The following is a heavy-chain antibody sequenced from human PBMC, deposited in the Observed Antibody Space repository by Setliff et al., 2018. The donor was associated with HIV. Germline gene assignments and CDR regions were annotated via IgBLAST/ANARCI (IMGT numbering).Heavy chain of an antibody. D-gene: IGHD3-9*01. CDR1: GASISNSNSY. CDR3: ARGQLRYLANDYYFDY. CDR2: IYYGGST. V-gene: IGHV4-39*02. J-gene: IGHJ4*02. Sequence: PSETLSLTCTVYGASISNSNSYWGWIRQPPGKRLEWLGSIYYGGSTSYNPSLSSRLTISVDTSKNHVSLRLSSVTAADTAVYYCARGQLRYLANDYYFDYWGQGTLVTSPQ.